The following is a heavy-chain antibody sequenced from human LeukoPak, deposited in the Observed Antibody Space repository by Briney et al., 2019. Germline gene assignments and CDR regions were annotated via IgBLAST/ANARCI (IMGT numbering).Heavy chain of an antibody. D-gene: IGHD5-12*01. CDR2: IPYDGSNK. Sequence: GRSLRLSCAASGFTFNSYAIHWVRQAPGKGLEWVAVIPYDGSNKYYAESVKGRFTISRDNSKNTLYQQLNSLRPDDTAVYYCARDQLAYSGYDTLFDYWGQGTLVTVSS. CDR3: ARDQLAYSGYDTLFDY. V-gene: IGHV3-30*04. CDR1: GFTFNSYA. J-gene: IGHJ4*02.